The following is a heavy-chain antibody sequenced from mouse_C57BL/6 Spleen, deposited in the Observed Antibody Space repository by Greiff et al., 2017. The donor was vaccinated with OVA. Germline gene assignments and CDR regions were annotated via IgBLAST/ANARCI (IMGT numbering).Heavy chain of an antibody. CDR2: IDPSDSYT. V-gene: IGHV1-59*01. CDR1: GYTFTSYW. D-gene: IGHD2-3*01. Sequence: VQLQQPGAELVRPGTSVKLSCKASGYTFTSYWMHWVKQRPGQGLEWIGVIDPSDSYTNYNQKFKGKATLTVDTSSSTAYMQLSSLTSEDSAVYYCAREIYDGYYDFDYWGQGTTLTVSS. CDR3: AREIYDGYYDFDY. J-gene: IGHJ2*01.